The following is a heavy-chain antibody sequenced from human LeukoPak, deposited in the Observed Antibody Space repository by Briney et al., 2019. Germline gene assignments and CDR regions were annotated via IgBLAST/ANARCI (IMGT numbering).Heavy chain of an antibody. J-gene: IGHJ5*02. V-gene: IGHV4-59*08. CDR1: GVSISSDY. CDR2: IYYSVSS. CDR3: ARRLRQNLFDP. Sequence: SETLSLTCTVSGVSISSDYWSWLRLPPGKGLEWIGYIYYSVSSNYNPSLKSRVTMSVDTSKNQFSLKLTSVTAADTAVYYCARRLRQNLFDPWGQGTLVTVSS. D-gene: IGHD4-17*01.